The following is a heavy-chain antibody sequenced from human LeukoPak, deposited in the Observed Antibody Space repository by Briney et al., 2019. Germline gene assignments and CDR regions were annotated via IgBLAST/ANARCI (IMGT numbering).Heavy chain of an antibody. V-gene: IGHV4-38-2*01. J-gene: IGHJ1*01. Sequence: SETLSLTCAVSGYSISSGYYWSWIRQPPGKGLEWIGSIYHSGSTYYNPSLKSRVTISVDTSKNQFSLKLSSVTAADTAVYYCARANTEKYFQHWGQGTLVTVSS. CDR2: IYHSGST. D-gene: IGHD1-14*01. CDR1: GYSISSGYY. CDR3: ARANTEKYFQH.